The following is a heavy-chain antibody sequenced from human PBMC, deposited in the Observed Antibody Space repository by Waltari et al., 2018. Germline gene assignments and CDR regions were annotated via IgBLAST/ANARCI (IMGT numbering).Heavy chain of an antibody. Sequence: EVQLVESGGGLVKPGGSLRLSCAASGFTFSSYSMNWVRRDPGKGVEWVSSISSSSYIYYADSVKGRFTISRDNAKNSLNLQMNSLRAEDTAVYYCGGGDGRYYYYGMDVWGQGTTVTVSS. V-gene: IGHV3-21*01. CDR2: ISSSSYI. CDR1: GFTFSSYS. J-gene: IGHJ6*02. D-gene: IGHD2-21*02. CDR3: GGGDGRYYYYGMDV.